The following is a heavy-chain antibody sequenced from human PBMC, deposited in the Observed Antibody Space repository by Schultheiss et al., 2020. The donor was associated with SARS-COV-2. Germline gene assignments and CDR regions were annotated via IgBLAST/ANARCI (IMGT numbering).Heavy chain of an antibody. CDR1: GFTFSSYG. CDR3: AKEGRDRGNHYYYYGMDV. CDR2: ISYDGSNK. Sequence: GGSLRLSCAASGFTFSSYGMHWVRQAPGKGLEWVAVISYDGSNKYYADSVKGRFTISRDNSKNTLYLQMNSLRAEDTAVYYCAKEGRDRGNHYYYYGMDVWGQGTTVTVSS. D-gene: IGHD4-23*01. J-gene: IGHJ6*02. V-gene: IGHV3-30*18.